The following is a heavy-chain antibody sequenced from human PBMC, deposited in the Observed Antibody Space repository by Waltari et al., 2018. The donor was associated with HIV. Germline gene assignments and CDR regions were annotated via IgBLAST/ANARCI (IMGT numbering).Heavy chain of an antibody. CDR1: GFLVSSNY. V-gene: IGHV3-66*01. CDR3: ARDPAAGRVNGPYYYGLDV. CDR2: IYSAGST. J-gene: IGHJ6*02. D-gene: IGHD2-8*01. Sequence: EVQLVESGGGSVQTGKSLSLSCAASGFLVSSNYMSWVRQAPGKGLEWVSVIYSAGSTNYADSVKGTFTISREKSTNALYLQMSSLKVEDTAVYYCARDPAAGRVNGPYYYGLDVWGRGTTVTVSS.